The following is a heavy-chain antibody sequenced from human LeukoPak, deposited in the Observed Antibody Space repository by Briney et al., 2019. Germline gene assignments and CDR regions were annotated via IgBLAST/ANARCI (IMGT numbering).Heavy chain of an antibody. CDR3: ARDSGSYYIYNWFDP. J-gene: IGHJ5*02. V-gene: IGHV4-4*07. Sequence: SETLSLTCTVSGGSISSYYWSWIRQPAGKGLEWIGRIYTSGSTNYNPSLKSRVTMPVDTSKNQFSLKLSSVTAADTAVYYCARDSGSYYIYNWFDPWGQGTLVTVSS. CDR2: IYTSGST. D-gene: IGHD3-10*01. CDR1: GGSISSYY.